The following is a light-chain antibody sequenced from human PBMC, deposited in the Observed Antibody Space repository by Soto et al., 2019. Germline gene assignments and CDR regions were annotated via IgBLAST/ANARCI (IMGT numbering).Light chain of an antibody. J-gene: IGKJ5*01. CDR2: DIF. CDR3: QQYNNWPFS. V-gene: IGKV3D-15*01. CDR1: QSVNSN. Sequence: EIVLTQSPGTLSLSPGERATLSCRASQSVNSNYLAWYQQKPGQAPRLVIYDIFTRATGVPTRISGSGSGTEFTLTISGLQSEDSAVYFCQQYNNWPFSFGQGTRLEIK.